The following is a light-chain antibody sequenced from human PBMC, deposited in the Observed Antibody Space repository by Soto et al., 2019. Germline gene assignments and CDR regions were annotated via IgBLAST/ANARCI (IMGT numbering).Light chain of an antibody. CDR2: GAS. CDR3: QQYGRSPFT. CDR1: QSISDN. V-gene: IGKV3-15*01. Sequence: EIVMTQSPATLSVSPGERATLSCRASQSISDNLAWYQQKPGQAPRLLIYGASTGATSIPARFSGSGSGTEFTLTISSLQSEDFAIYYCQQYGRSPFTFGPGTKVDIK. J-gene: IGKJ3*01.